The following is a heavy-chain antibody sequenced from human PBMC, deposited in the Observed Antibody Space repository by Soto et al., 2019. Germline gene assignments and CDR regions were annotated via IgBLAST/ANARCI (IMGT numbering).Heavy chain of an antibody. CDR2: IYPGDSDT. D-gene: IGHD3-22*01. CDR1: GYSFTSYW. J-gene: IGHJ6*02. V-gene: IGHV5-51*01. Sequence: PGESLKISCKGSGYSFTSYWIGWVRQMPGKGLEWMGIIYPGDSDTRYSPSFQGQVTISADKSISTAYLQWSSLKASDTAMYYCATGPYYYDSSFFPRRYYYYGMDVRAQGTTVTVSS. CDR3: ATGPYYYDSSFFPRRYYYYGMDV.